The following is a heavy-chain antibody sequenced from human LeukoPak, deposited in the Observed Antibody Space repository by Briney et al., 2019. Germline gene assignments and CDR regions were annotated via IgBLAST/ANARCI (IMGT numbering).Heavy chain of an antibody. J-gene: IGHJ5*02. Sequence: GASVKVSCKASGYTFTGYCMHWVRQAPGQGLEWMGRINPNSGGTNYAQKFQGRVTMTRDTSISTAYMELSRLRSDDTAVYYCARGRITKLNWFDPWGQGTLATVSS. CDR3: ARGRITKLNWFDP. CDR1: GYTFTGYC. V-gene: IGHV1-2*06. D-gene: IGHD3-3*01. CDR2: INPNSGGT.